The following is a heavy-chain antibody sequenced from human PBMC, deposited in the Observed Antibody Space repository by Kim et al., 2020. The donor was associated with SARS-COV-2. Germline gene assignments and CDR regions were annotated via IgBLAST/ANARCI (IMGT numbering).Heavy chain of an antibody. CDR2: IYYSGST. CDR3: ARGSGRNYYYYGMDV. Sequence: SETLSLTCTVSGGSISSYYWSWIRQPPGKGLEWIGYIYYSGSTNYNPSLKSRVTISVDTSKNQFSLKLSSVTAADTAVYYCARGSGRNYYYYGMDVWGQGTTVTVSS. CDR1: GGSISSYY. J-gene: IGHJ6*02. V-gene: IGHV4-59*01. D-gene: IGHD3-10*01.